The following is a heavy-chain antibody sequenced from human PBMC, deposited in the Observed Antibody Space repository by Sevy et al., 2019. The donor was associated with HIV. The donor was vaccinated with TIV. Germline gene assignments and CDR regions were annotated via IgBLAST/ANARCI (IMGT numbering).Heavy chain of an antibody. Sequence: GGSLRLSCAASGFSLSGYGMHWVRQAPGKGLEWVSVISGSGGSTYYADSVKGRFTIFRDNSRNTVYLQMNSLRAEDTAVYYCARRPDLGVVILTGVLDVWGQGTTVTVSS. D-gene: IGHD3-3*01. CDR3: ARRPDLGVVILTGVLDV. CDR1: GFSLSGYG. V-gene: IGHV3-23*01. J-gene: IGHJ6*02. CDR2: ISGSGGST.